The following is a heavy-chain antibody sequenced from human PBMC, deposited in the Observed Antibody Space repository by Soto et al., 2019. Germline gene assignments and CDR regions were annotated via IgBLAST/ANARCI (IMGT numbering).Heavy chain of an antibody. Sequence: QVQLQESGPGLVKPPQTLSLTCTVSGGSISSGDYYWSWIRQPPGKGLEWIGYIYYSGSTYYNPSLKSRVTISVDTSKNQFSLNLSSVTAADTAVYYCARAMVVTQNWFDPWGQGTLVTVSS. CDR1: GGSISSGDYY. V-gene: IGHV4-30-4*01. D-gene: IGHD2-21*02. CDR3: ARAMVVTQNWFDP. J-gene: IGHJ5*02. CDR2: IYYSGST.